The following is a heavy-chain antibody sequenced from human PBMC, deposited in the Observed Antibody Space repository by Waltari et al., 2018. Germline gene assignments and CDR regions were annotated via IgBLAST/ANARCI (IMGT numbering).Heavy chain of an antibody. CDR2: ITWNSGKV. CDR1: GFTYDDFA. Sequence: EVQLVESGGALVQPGRSLRLSCATAGFTYDDFAMHWVLQVPGKGLEWVAGITWNSGKVDYAGSVKGRFTISRDNAKNLLFLQMNSLRPEDTALYYCTKDLTHTNYEGFANWGLGTLVTVSS. CDR3: TKDLTHTNYEGFAN. V-gene: IGHV3-9*01. D-gene: IGHD3-16*01. J-gene: IGHJ4*02.